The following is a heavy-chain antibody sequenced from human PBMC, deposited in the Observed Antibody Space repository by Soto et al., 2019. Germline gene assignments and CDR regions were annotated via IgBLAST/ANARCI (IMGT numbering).Heavy chain of an antibody. D-gene: IGHD6-25*01. CDR3: ARGTSWQRPFDY. V-gene: IGHV4-59*01. Sequence: QVQLQESGPGLGKPSETLSLTCTVSSDSISRYYWSWIRQPPGKRLEWIGYISYSGSTDCNPSLNSRVTIAGDTSKNHFSLKVSSVTASDTAVYYCARGTSWQRPFDYWGQGTQFTVPS. J-gene: IGHJ4*02. CDR2: ISYSGST. CDR1: SDSISRYY.